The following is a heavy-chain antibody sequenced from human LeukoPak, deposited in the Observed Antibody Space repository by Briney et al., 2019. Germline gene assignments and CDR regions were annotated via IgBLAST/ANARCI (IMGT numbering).Heavy chain of an antibody. V-gene: IGHV3-33*06. CDR1: GFTFSSYG. CDR3: AKGAGGSGWYRLDY. Sequence: GGSLRLSCAASGFTFSSYGMHWVRQAPGKGLEWVAVIWYDGSNKYYADSVKGRFTISRDNSKNTLYLQMNSLRAEDTAVYYYAKGAGGSGWYRLDYWGQGTLVTVSS. D-gene: IGHD6-19*01. J-gene: IGHJ4*02. CDR2: IWYDGSNK.